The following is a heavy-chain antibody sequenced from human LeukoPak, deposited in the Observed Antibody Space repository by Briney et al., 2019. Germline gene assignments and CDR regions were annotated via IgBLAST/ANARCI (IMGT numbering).Heavy chain of an antibody. CDR2: FDPEDGET. Sequence: ASVKVSCKVSGYTLTELSMHWVRQAPGKGLEWMGGFDPEDGETIYAQKFQGRVTMTEDTSTDTAYMGLSSLRSEDTAVYYCATAGYSSGWYYFDYWGQGTLVTVSS. CDR3: ATAGYSSGWYYFDY. CDR1: GYTLTELS. J-gene: IGHJ4*02. D-gene: IGHD6-19*01. V-gene: IGHV1-24*01.